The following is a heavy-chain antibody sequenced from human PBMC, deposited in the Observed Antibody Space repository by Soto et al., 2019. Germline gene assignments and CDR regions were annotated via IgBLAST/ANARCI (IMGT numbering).Heavy chain of an antibody. J-gene: IGHJ4*02. CDR1: GGSMNNYF. Sequence: SETLSLTCTVSGGSMNNYFWSWIRQPPGKGLDWIGYISYSGSTNYNPSLKSRVTISVDRSKNQFSLKLSSVTAADTAVFYCERDETSSSYFDYWGQRPLVPVSS. V-gene: IGHV4-59*01. D-gene: IGHD6-13*01. CDR2: ISYSGST. CDR3: ERDETSSSYFDY.